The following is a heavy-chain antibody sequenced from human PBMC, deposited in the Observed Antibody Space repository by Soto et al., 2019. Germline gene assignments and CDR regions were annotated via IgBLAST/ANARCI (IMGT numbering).Heavy chain of an antibody. D-gene: IGHD4-17*01. CDR3: ARDESYNYGGTEQGGY. Sequence: QVQLVESGGGVVQPGRSLRLSCAASGFTFSSYAMHWVRQAPGKGLEWVAVISYDGSNKYYADSVKGRFTISRDNSKNTLYLQMNSLRAEDTAVYYCARDESYNYGGTEQGGYWCQGTLVTVSS. CDR2: ISYDGSNK. J-gene: IGHJ4*02. V-gene: IGHV3-30-3*01. CDR1: GFTFSSYA.